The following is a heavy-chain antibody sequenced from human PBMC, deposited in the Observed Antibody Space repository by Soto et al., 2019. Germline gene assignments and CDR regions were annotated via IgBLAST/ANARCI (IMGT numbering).Heavy chain of an antibody. Sequence: TGGSLRLSCAASGFTFSSYAMSWVRQAPGKGLEWVSAISGSGGSTYYADSVKGRFTISRDNSKNTLYLQMNSLRAEDTAVYYCAKVNRLGYCSGGSCYGKLWFDPWGQGTLVTVSS. D-gene: IGHD2-15*01. V-gene: IGHV3-23*01. CDR1: GFTFSSYA. J-gene: IGHJ5*02. CDR2: ISGSGGST. CDR3: AKVNRLGYCSGGSCYGKLWFDP.